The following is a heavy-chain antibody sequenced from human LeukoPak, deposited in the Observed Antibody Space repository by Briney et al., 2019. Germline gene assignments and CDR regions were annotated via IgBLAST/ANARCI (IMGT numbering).Heavy chain of an antibody. Sequence: GGSLRLSCAASGFTFSGSSIHWVRQASGKGLEWVGRIRSKTNSYATAYAASVAGRFTISRDDSQNTAYLQMNSLKTEDAAVYYCSRYVDTPLDYWGQGALVTVSS. D-gene: IGHD5-18*01. CDR1: GFTFSGSS. J-gene: IGHJ4*02. CDR2: IRSKTNSYAT. V-gene: IGHV3-73*01. CDR3: SRYVDTPLDY.